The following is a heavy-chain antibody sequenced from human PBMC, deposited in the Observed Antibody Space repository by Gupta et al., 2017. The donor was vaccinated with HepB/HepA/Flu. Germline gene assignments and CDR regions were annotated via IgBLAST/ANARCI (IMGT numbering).Heavy chain of an antibody. CDR1: GFSLNTSRVG. V-gene: IGHV2-5*02. CDR2: IYWDDDK. CDR3: ANTAGWGSYRYTSYYYYGMDV. J-gene: IGHJ6*02. Sequence: QITLKESGPTLVKPTQTLTLTCTFSGFSLNTSRVGVGWIRQPPGKALEWLALIYWDDDKRYSPSLKSRLPNTKETPKNQGGLKMTNMEPGEKTKKYCANTAGWGSYRYTSYYYYGMDVWGQGTTVTVSS. D-gene: IGHD3-16*02.